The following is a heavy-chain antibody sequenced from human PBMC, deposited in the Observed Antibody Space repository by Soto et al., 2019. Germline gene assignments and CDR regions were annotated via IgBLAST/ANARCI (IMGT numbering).Heavy chain of an antibody. CDR3: ARDSQIWFDP. CDR2: IYRSGNT. CDR1: GGSISGHY. V-gene: IGHV4-4*07. J-gene: IGHJ5*02. Sequence: SETLSLTCTVSGGSISGHYWSWIRQPAGKGLEWIGRIYRSGNTNFNPSLKSRVTMSVDTSKNQFSLKLSSVTVADTAVYYCARDSQIWFDPWGQGTLVTVSS.